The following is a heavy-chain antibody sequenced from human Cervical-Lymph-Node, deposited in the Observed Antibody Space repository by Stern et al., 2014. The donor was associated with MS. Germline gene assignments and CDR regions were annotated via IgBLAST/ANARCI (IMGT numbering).Heavy chain of an antibody. J-gene: IGHJ4*02. D-gene: IGHD4-23*01. CDR1: GFTFSDYG. Sequence: VQLLESGGGVVQPGRSLRLSCEASGFTFSDYGIHWVRQAPGKGLEWVAVISYDGAHKYYTDSVKGRVTISRDNSKNTVFLQMKNLRSEDTAIYYCAKDLGGNAFDYWGQGTRVTVTS. CDR2: ISYDGAHK. CDR3: AKDLGGNAFDY. V-gene: IGHV3-30*18.